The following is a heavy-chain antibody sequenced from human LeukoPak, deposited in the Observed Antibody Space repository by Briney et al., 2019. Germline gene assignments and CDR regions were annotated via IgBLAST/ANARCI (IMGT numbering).Heavy chain of an antibody. J-gene: IGHJ4*02. CDR1: GGSISSYY. D-gene: IGHD3-22*01. Sequence: SETLSLTCTVSGGSISSYYWSWTRQPPGKGLEWIGYIYYSGSTNYNPSLKSRVTISVDTSKNQFSLKLSSVTAADTAVYYCARNYYDSSGPDYWGQGTLVTVSS. V-gene: IGHV4-59*01. CDR2: IYYSGST. CDR3: ARNYYDSSGPDY.